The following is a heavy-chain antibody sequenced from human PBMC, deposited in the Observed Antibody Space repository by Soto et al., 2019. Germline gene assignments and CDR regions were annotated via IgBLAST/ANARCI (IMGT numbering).Heavy chain of an antibody. Sequence: EVQLVESGGGLVQPGGSLRLSCAASGFTFSDHYMDWVRQAPGKGLEWVGRSRNKANSYSTEYAASVKGRFTISRHESKNSLYLQMNSLKPEDTAVYYCARFSGSYTRGLDYWGQGTLVTVSS. CDR1: GFTFSDHY. J-gene: IGHJ4*02. D-gene: IGHD1-26*01. V-gene: IGHV3-72*01. CDR3: ARFSGSYTRGLDY. CDR2: SRNKANSYST.